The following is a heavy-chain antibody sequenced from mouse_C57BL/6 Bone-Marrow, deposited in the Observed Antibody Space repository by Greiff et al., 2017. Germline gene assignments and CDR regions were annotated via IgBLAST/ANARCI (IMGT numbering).Heavy chain of an antibody. Sequence: EVQLQQSGPELVKPGASVKMSCKASGYSFTDYYMTWVKQSPGKGLEWIGVINPNNGPTSYNQKFKGKATLTVDPSSNTAYMQLSSLTSEDSAVYYCARTPPAYCGIDYWGQGTSLTVSS. CDR1: GYSFTDYY. J-gene: IGHJ2*02. D-gene: IGHD2-1*01. V-gene: IGHV1-39*01. CDR3: ARTPPAYCGIDY. CDR2: INPNNGPT.